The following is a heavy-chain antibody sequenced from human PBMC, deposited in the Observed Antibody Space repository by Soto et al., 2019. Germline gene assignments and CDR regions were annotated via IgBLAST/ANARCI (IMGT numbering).Heavy chain of an antibody. CDR1: GYTFTHYA. J-gene: IGHJ4*02. CDR3: ARDGAVAGDTNFDY. D-gene: IGHD6-19*01. CDR2: INTGNGNT. Sequence: ASVKVSCKASGYTFTHYAMHWVRQAPGQRLEWMGWINTGNGNTKYSQKFQGRVAITTDTSASTAYMELSSLRSEDTAVYYCARDGAVAGDTNFDYWGQGTLVTVSS. V-gene: IGHV1-3*04.